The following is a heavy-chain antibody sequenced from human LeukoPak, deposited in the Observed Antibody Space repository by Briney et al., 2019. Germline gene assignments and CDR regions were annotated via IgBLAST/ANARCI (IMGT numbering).Heavy chain of an antibody. CDR1: GYTFTSYG. J-gene: IGHJ6*01. D-gene: IGHD3-10*01. Sequence: ASVKVSCKASGYTFTSYGISWVRQAPGQGLEWMGWISAYNGNTNYAQKLQGRVTMTTDTTTSTAYMELRSLRSDDTAAYYCARVKSGYYYGSGLEYYMDVWGQGTTVTVSS. V-gene: IGHV1-18*01. CDR2: ISAYNGNT. CDR3: ARVKSGYYYGSGLEYYMDV.